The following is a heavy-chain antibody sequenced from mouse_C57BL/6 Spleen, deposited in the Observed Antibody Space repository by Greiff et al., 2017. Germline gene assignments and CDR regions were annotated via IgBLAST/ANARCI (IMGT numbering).Heavy chain of an antibody. Sequence: VQLQESGAELVKPGASVKISCKASGYAFSSYWMNWVKQRPGKGLEWIGQIYPGDGDTNYNGKFKGKATLTADKSSSTAYMQLSSLTSEDSAVYFCARHYSNPWFAYWGQGTLVTVSA. D-gene: IGHD2-5*01. J-gene: IGHJ3*01. CDR3: ARHYSNPWFAY. CDR2: IYPGDGDT. CDR1: GYAFSSYW. V-gene: IGHV1-80*01.